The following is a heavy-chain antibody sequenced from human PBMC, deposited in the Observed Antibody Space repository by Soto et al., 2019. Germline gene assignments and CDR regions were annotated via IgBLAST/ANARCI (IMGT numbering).Heavy chain of an antibody. CDR2: ISYTWST. V-gene: IGHV4-31*03. CDR3: ARGGSVSASPAWQLLGYFDY. D-gene: IGHD2-15*01. J-gene: IGHJ4*02. Sequence: QVHLQESGPGQVRPSQTLSLSCSVSGGSISRGGYFWTWIRQFPGKGLEWIAYISYTWSTYYNPSLNCRVTTLADTSTNQVSLKLIAVASKDTSLYDCARGGSVSASPAWQLLGYFDYWGQGTLVTVSS. CDR1: GGSISRGGYF.